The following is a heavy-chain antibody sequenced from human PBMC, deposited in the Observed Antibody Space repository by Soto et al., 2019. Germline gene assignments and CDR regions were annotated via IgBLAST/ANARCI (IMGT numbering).Heavy chain of an antibody. CDR1: GLTFSSYA. D-gene: IGHD5-18*01. CDR2: ISGSDGRT. Sequence: GSLRLSCAASGLTFSSYAMSWVRQAPGKGLEWVSTISGSDGRTYSTDSVKGRFTIPRDNSRNTAYLQMNSLRVEDTAVYYCAKGVSQYTPLALFDYWGRGTLVTVSS. V-gene: IGHV3-23*01. J-gene: IGHJ4*02. CDR3: AKGVSQYTPLALFDY.